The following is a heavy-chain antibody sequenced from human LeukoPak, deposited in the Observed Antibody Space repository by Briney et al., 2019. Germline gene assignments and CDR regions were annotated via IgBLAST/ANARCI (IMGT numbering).Heavy chain of an antibody. Sequence: PSETLSLTCAVYGGSFSGYYWSWIRQPPGKGLEWIGEINHRGSTNYNPSLKSRVTISVDTSKNQFSLKLTSVTATDTAVYYCARFSPADLIAARPFDYWGQGTLVTVSS. CDR2: INHRGST. D-gene: IGHD6-6*01. V-gene: IGHV4-34*01. J-gene: IGHJ4*02. CDR1: GGSFSGYY. CDR3: ARFSPADLIAARPFDY.